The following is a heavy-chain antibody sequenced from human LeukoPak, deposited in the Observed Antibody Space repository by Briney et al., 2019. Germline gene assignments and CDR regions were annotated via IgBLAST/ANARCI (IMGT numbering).Heavy chain of an antibody. D-gene: IGHD3-3*01. Sequence: PGGSLRLSCAASGFTFSSYSMNRVRQAPGKGLEWVSSISSSSSYIYYADSVKGRFTSSRDNAKNSLYLQMNSLIAEDTAVYYCARAPLRFLEWLFYYFDYWGQGTLVTVSS. CDR1: GFTFSSYS. CDR2: ISSSSSYI. J-gene: IGHJ4*02. CDR3: ARAPLRFLEWLFYYFDY. V-gene: IGHV3-21*01.